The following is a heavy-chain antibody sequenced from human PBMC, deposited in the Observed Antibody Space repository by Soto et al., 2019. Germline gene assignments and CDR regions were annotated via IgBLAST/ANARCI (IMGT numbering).Heavy chain of an antibody. Sequence: GGSLRLSCAASGFSISSDAMSWVRQAPGKGLEWVSGISGSGANTNYADSVKGRFAISIDNSKNTLYLQMSSLRAEDTAVYYCAKRQSGNFGPFDSWGQGTLVTVSS. CDR1: GFSISSDA. D-gene: IGHD2-21*02. V-gene: IGHV3-23*01. J-gene: IGHJ4*02. CDR2: ISGSGANT. CDR3: AKRQSGNFGPFDS.